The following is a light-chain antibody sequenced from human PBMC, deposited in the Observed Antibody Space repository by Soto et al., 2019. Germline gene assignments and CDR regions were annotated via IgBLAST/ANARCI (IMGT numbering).Light chain of an antibody. CDR1: QSIRNDN. Sequence: EIVLTQSPGTLSLSPGERATLSCRASQSIRNDNLNWYQQKPGQAPRLLIYGASFRATGIPDRFSGSGSGTDFTLTISSLEPEDFAVYYCQQRNQWPPVTFGGGTRVEIK. CDR3: QQRNQWPPVT. V-gene: IGKV3D-20*02. CDR2: GAS. J-gene: IGKJ4*01.